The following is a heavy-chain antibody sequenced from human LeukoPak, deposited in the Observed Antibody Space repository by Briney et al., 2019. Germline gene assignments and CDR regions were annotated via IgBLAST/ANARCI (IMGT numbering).Heavy chain of an antibody. Sequence: GGSLRLSCAASGFTLSSHNMNRVRQAPGKGLEWVSFISRDSRNIYYADSVKGRFTISRDNAKNSLFLQMNSLRAEDTAVYYCASPAVAGYFDYWGQGALVTVSS. CDR3: ASPAVAGYFDY. CDR2: ISRDSRNI. V-gene: IGHV3-21*01. CDR1: GFTLSSHN. D-gene: IGHD6-13*01. J-gene: IGHJ4*02.